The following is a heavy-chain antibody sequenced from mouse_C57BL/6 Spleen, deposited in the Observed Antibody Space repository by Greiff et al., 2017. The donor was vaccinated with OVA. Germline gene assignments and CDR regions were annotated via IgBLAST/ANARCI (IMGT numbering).Heavy chain of an antibody. V-gene: IGHV1-80*01. J-gene: IGHJ3*01. Sequence: QVQLQQSGAELVKPGASVKISCKASGYAFSSYWMNWVKQRPGKGLEWIGQIYPGDGDTKDNGKFKGKATLTADKSSSTAYVQLSSLTSEDSAVYFCARRGVYYGNYGDWFAYWGQGTLVTVSA. D-gene: IGHD2-1*01. CDR2: IYPGDGDT. CDR1: GYAFSSYW. CDR3: ARRGVYYGNYGDWFAY.